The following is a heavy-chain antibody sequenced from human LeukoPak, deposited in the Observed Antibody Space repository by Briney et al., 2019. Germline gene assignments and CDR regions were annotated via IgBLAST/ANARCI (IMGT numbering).Heavy chain of an antibody. CDR2: ISYSGST. J-gene: IGHJ6*03. Sequence: SETLSLTCTVSGGSISNYYWSWIRQPPGKGLEGIGYISYSGSTYYNPSLNSRVTISLDTSKNQFSLKLSSVTAADTAVYYCARTEESGYSYRYFGYYYYMDVWGKGTTVTVSS. D-gene: IGHD5-18*01. V-gene: IGHV4-59*01. CDR1: GGSISNYY. CDR3: ARTEESGYSYRYFGYYYYMDV.